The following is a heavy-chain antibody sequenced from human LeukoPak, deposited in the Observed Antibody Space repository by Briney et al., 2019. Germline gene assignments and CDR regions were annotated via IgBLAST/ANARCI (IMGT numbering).Heavy chain of an antibody. CDR1: GFTFRSYE. V-gene: IGHV3-48*03. CDR3: ARNDAFDI. J-gene: IGHJ3*02. Sequence: PGGSLRLSCAASGFTFRSYEINWVRQAPGKGLEWVSYISYSGSVIHYADPVKGRFTISRDNAKNSLYLQMDSLTVEDTAIYYCARNDAFDIWGQGTMVTVSS. CDR2: ISYSGSVI.